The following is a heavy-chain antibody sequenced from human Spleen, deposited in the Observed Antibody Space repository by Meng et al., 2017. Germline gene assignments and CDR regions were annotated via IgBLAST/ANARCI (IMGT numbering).Heavy chain of an antibody. CDR2: VYNSGST. J-gene: IGHJ4*02. D-gene: IGHD2-21*01. Sequence: GSLRLSCTVSGGSINSYYWSWIRQPPGKGLEWIGYVYNSGSTNYNPSFKSRVTMSVDTSKNQFSLKLGAVTAADTAVYYCARGLSALLIDYWGQGTLVTVSS. V-gene: IGHV4-59*01. CDR1: GGSINSYY. CDR3: ARGLSALLIDY.